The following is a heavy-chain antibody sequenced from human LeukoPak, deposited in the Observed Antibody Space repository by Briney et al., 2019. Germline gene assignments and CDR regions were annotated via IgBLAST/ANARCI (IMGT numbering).Heavy chain of an antibody. D-gene: IGHD1-26*01. CDR2: IKQDGSEK. V-gene: IGHV3-7*01. CDR3: ARDGRRTADAFDI. J-gene: IGHJ3*02. CDR1: GFTFSSYW. Sequence: GGSLRLSCAASGFTFSSYWMSWVRQAPGKGLEWVANIKQDGSEKYYVDSVKGRFTISRDNAKNSLYLQMNSLRAEDTAVYYCARDGRRTADAFDIWGQGTMVTVSS.